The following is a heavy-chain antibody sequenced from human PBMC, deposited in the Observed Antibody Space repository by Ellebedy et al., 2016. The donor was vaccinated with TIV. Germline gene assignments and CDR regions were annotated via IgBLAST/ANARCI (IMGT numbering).Heavy chain of an antibody. D-gene: IGHD3-10*01. CDR2: IIPIFGTA. V-gene: IGHV1-69*13. Sequence: ASVKVSCKASGGTFSSYAISWVRQAPGQGLEWMGGIIPIFGTANYAQKFQGRVTITADEPTSTAYMELSSLRSEDTAVYYCASAYGSGYNGMDVWGQGTTVTVSS. CDR1: GGTFSSYA. J-gene: IGHJ6*02. CDR3: ASAYGSGYNGMDV.